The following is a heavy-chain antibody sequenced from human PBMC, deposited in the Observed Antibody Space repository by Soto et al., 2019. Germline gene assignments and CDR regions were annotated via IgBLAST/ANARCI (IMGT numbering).Heavy chain of an antibody. CDR3: ARARYYYDSSGPPGYYFDY. Sequence: PGGSLRLSCAASGFTFSSYDMHWVRQATGKGLEWVSAIGTAGDTYCPGSVKGRFTISRENAKNSLYLQMNSLRAEDTAVYYCARARYYYDSSGPPGYYFDYWGQGTLVTVSS. V-gene: IGHV3-13*01. CDR1: GFTFSSYD. D-gene: IGHD3-22*01. J-gene: IGHJ4*02. CDR2: IGTAGDT.